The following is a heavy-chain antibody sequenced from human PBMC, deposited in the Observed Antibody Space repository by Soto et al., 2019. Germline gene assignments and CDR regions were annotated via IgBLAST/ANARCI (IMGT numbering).Heavy chain of an antibody. CDR3: ARGPGYPAVAVPAVFDY. CDR2: INHSGST. CDR1: CGSFSGYY. Sequence: SETLSLSCALYCGSFSGYYWSWIRQPPGTGLEWSGQINHSGSTTYNPSLKSRLTISVDTSKNQFSLKLSSVTAPHTAVYYCARGPGYPAVAVPAVFDYWGHGTLVTVSP. J-gene: IGHJ4*01. V-gene: IGHV4-34*01. D-gene: IGHD6-19*01.